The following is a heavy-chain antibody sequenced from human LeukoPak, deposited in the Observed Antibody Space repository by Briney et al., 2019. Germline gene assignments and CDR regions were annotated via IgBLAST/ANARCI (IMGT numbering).Heavy chain of an antibody. CDR2: INPNSGGT. Sequence: ASVKVSCKASGYTFTGYYMHWVRQAPGQGLEWMGWINPNSGGTNYAQKFQGRVTMTRDTSISTAYMELSRLRSDDTAVYYCARDESDYYDSSGYTRPFDYWGQGTLVTVSS. V-gene: IGHV1-2*02. J-gene: IGHJ4*02. CDR1: GYTFTGYY. D-gene: IGHD3-22*01. CDR3: ARDESDYYDSSGYTRPFDY.